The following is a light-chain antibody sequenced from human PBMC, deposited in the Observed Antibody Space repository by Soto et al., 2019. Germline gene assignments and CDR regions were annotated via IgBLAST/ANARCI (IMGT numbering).Light chain of an antibody. V-gene: IGKV3-15*01. CDR3: QQYNNWPLGT. CDR1: QSVSSTY. J-gene: IGKJ1*01. Sequence: EILLTQSPGTLSLSPGERATLSCRASQSVSSTYLAWYQQRPGQTPRLLIYGASTRAPGVAARFSGSGSGTDFILTISSLQSEDFAFYYCQQYNNWPLGTFGQGTRVEI. CDR2: GAS.